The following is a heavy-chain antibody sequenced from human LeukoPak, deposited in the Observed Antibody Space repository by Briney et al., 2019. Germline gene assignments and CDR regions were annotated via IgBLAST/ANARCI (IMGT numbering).Heavy chain of an antibody. V-gene: IGHV4-59*08. CDR2: IYYSGST. CDR1: GGSISSYY. J-gene: IGHJ5*02. D-gene: IGHD2-2*01. Sequence: PSETLSLTCTVSGGSISSYYWSWIRQPPGKGLEWIGYIYYSGSTNYNPSLKSRVTISVDTSKNQFSLKLSSVTAADTAVYYCARGRGCSSTSCAYNWFDPWGQGTLVIVSS. CDR3: ARGRGCSSTSCAYNWFDP.